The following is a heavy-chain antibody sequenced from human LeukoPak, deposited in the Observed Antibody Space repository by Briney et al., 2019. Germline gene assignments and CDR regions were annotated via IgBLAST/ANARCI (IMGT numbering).Heavy chain of an antibody. J-gene: IGHJ6*03. V-gene: IGHV4-61*02. CDR2: IYTSGST. D-gene: IGHD3-3*01. Sequence: SETLSLTCTVSGGSISSGSYYWSWIRQPAGKGVEWIGRIYTSGSTNYNPSLKSRVTISVDTSKNQFSLKLSSVTAADTAVYYCARDRHYDFWSGYSVNYYYYYMDVWGKGTTVTVSS. CDR3: ARDRHYDFWSGYSVNYYYYYMDV. CDR1: GGSISSGSYY.